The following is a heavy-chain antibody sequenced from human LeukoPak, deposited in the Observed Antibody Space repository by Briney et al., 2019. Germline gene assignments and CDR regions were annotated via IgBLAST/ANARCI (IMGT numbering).Heavy chain of an antibody. V-gene: IGHV3-53*01. CDR2: IYSRGGT. Sequence: GGSLRLSCAASGFTFSSYAMSWVRQAPGKGLEWVSLIYSRGGTSYADSVKGRFTISRDSSKNTLFLQMNSLRVEDTAVYYCARDPPGIAASGTYYWGQGTLVTVSS. D-gene: IGHD6-13*01. CDR3: ARDPPGIAASGTYY. CDR1: GFTFSSYA. J-gene: IGHJ4*02.